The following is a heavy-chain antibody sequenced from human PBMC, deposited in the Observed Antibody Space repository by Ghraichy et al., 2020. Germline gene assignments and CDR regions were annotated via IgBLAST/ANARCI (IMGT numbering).Heavy chain of an antibody. CDR2: IKQDGSEK. CDR1: GFTFSSYW. J-gene: IGHJ6*02. Sequence: GGSLRLSCAASGFTFSSYWMSWVRQAPGKGLEWVANIKQDGSEKYYVDSVKGRFTISRDNAKNSLYLQMNSLRAEDTAVYYCARDLGYHLLYYGMDVWGQGTTVTVSS. V-gene: IGHV3-7*01. D-gene: IGHD2-2*01. CDR3: ARDLGYHLLYYGMDV.